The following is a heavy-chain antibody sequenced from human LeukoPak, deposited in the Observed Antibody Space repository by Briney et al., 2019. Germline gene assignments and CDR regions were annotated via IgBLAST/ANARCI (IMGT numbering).Heavy chain of an antibody. V-gene: IGHV1-69*13. Sequence: SVKVSCKVSGGTFSSYAISWVRQAPGQGLEWMGGIIPIFGTANYAQKFQGRVTITADESTSTAYMELSSLRSEDTAVYYCARARDSSGYLFDYWGQGTLVTVSS. J-gene: IGHJ4*02. D-gene: IGHD3-22*01. CDR1: GGTFSSYA. CDR2: IIPIFGTA. CDR3: ARARDSSGYLFDY.